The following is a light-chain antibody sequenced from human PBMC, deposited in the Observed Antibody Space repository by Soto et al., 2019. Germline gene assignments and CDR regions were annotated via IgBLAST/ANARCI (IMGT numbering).Light chain of an antibody. Sequence: DIQMTKSPSSLSASVGVRVTISCRARQGINNYLALYQQKPGKAPKLLIYAASTLQSGVPSRFSDSGSGTDFTLTISSLQPEDVATYYCQKPSSAPPVTFGPGTKVAV. CDR3: QKPSSAPPVT. CDR2: AAS. J-gene: IGKJ3*01. V-gene: IGKV1-27*01. CDR1: QGINNY.